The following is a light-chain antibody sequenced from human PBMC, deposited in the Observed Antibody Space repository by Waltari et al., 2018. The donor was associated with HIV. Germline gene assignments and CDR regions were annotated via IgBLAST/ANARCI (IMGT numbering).Light chain of an antibody. Sequence: EIVMTQSPATLSVSPGERATLSCRASQSVSSNLAWYQQKPGQAPRLLIYGASTRDTGIPARFSGSGSGTEFTLTISSLQSEDFAVYYCQQYNNWPPLTFGGGTKVLIK. CDR1: QSVSSN. CDR2: GAS. J-gene: IGKJ4*01. V-gene: IGKV3-15*01. CDR3: QQYNNWPPLT.